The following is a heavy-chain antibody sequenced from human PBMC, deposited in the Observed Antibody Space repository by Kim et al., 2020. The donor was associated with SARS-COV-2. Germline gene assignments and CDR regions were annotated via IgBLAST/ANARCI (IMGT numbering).Heavy chain of an antibody. Sequence: ASVKVSCKASGYTFTSYYMHWVRQAPGQGLEWMGIINPSGGSTSYAQKFQGRVTMTRDTSTSTVYMELSSLRSEDTAVYYCARVGGVVVTGSLIWFDPWGQGTLVTVSS. CDR1: GYTFTSYY. J-gene: IGHJ5*02. D-gene: IGHD3-22*01. CDR3: ARVGGVVVTGSLIWFDP. CDR2: INPSGGST. V-gene: IGHV1-46*01.